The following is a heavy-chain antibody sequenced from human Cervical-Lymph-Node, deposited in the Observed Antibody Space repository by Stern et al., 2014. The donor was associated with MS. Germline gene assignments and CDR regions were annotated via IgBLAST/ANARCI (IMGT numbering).Heavy chain of an antibody. V-gene: IGHV1-2*06. Sequence: VQLVESGAEVKKPGASVKVSCQASGYTFTGYYYLHWVRQAPGQGLEWVGRINRNSGGTNYAQKFQGRVTMTRDTSISTVYMELSSLRSDDTAVYYCATIDYGDYKDYWGQGTLVTVSS. CDR2: INRNSGGT. CDR3: ATIDYGDYKDY. CDR1: GYTFTGYYY. D-gene: IGHD4-17*01. J-gene: IGHJ4*02.